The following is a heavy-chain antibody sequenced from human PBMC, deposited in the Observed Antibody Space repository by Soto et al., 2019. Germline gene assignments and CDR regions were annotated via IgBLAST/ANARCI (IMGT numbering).Heavy chain of an antibody. V-gene: IGHV3-23*01. Sequence: EVQLLESGGGLVQPGGSLRLSCAASGFTFSSYAMNWVRQAPGKGLEWVSSTSGSGESTYYADSVKGRFTISRDNSKNTLYLQMNSLRAEDTSLYYCASRYYGSGSYYPGTFDYWGQRTLVTVSS. CDR2: TSGSGEST. CDR1: GFTFSSYA. D-gene: IGHD3-10*01. CDR3: ASRYYGSGSYYPGTFDY. J-gene: IGHJ4*02.